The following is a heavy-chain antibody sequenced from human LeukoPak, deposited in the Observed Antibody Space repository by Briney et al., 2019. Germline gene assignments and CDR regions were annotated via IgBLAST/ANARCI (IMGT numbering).Heavy chain of an antibody. CDR2: ISSSSSYI. Sequence: PGRSLRLSCAASGFTFSSYSMNWVRQAPGKGLEWVSSISSSSSYIYYADSVKGRFTISRDNAKNSLYLQMNSLRAEDTAVYYCAKDPYYDSSGRYYYYFYMDVWGKGTTVTVSS. CDR1: GFTFSSYS. D-gene: IGHD3-22*01. V-gene: IGHV3-21*04. CDR3: AKDPYYDSSGRYYYYFYMDV. J-gene: IGHJ6*03.